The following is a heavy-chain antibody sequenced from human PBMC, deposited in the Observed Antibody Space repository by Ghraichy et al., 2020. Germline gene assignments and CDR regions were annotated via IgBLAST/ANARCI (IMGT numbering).Heavy chain of an antibody. D-gene: IGHD5-18*01. CDR1: GFTFSSYA. CDR2: ISGSGGST. Sequence: GESLNISCAASGFTFSSYAMSWVRQAPGKGLEWVSAISGSGGSTYYADSVKGRFTISRDNSKNTLYLQMNSLRAEDTAVYYCAKRGYSYGYYFDLWGRGTLVTVSS. V-gene: IGHV3-23*01. CDR3: AKRGYSYGYYFDL. J-gene: IGHJ2*01.